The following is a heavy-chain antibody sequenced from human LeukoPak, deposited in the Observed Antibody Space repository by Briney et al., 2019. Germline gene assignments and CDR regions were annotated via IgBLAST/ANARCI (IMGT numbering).Heavy chain of an antibody. D-gene: IGHD5-18*01. CDR3: ARDEGQLGQYYFDY. CDR1: GFTFSSYS. V-gene: IGHV3-21*01. CDR2: ISSSSSYI. Sequence: PGGSLRLSCAASGFTFSSYSMNWVRQAPGKGLEWVSSISSSSSYIYYADSVKGRFTISRDNAKNSLYLQMNSQRAEDTAVYYCARDEGQLGQYYFDYWGQGTLVTVSS. J-gene: IGHJ4*02.